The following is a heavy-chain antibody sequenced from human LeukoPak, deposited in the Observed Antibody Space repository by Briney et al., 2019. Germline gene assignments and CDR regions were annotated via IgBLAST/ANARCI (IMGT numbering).Heavy chain of an antibody. CDR2: ISGSGGST. D-gene: IGHD3-16*02. V-gene: IGHV3-23*01. J-gene: IGHJ4*02. CDR1: GFTFSTYA. Sequence: GGSLRLSCAASGFTFSTYAMSWVRQAPGKGLEWVSAISGSGGSTYYADSVKGRFTISRDNSKNTLYLQMNSLRAEDTAVYYCAKGLRLGELSLSFDYWGQGTLVTVSS. CDR3: AKGLRLGELSLSFDY.